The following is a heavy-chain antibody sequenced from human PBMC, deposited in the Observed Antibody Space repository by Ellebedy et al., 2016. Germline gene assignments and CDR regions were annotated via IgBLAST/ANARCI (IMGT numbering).Heavy chain of an antibody. CDR3: ARGGW. Sequence: SETLSLTXTVSGGSISSYYWSWIRQPPGKGLEWIGSIYYSGSTYYNPSLKSRVTISVDTSKNQFSLKLSSVTAADTAVYYCARGGWWGQGTLVTVSS. CDR1: GGSISSYY. J-gene: IGHJ4*02. CDR2: IYYSGST. V-gene: IGHV4-59*12.